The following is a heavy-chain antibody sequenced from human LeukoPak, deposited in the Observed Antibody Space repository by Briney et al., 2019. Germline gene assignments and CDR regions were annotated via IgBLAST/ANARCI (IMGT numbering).Heavy chain of an antibody. V-gene: IGHV4-31*03. Sequence: SETLSLTCTVSGGSISSGGYYWSWIRQHPGKGLEWIGYIYYSGSTYYNPSLMSRVTMSVDTSKNQFSLKLSSVTAADTAVYYCARDLPRGDGIDVWGQGTTVTVSS. CDR1: GGSISSGGYY. J-gene: IGHJ6*02. CDR3: ARDLPRGDGIDV. CDR2: IYYSGST. D-gene: IGHD3-10*01.